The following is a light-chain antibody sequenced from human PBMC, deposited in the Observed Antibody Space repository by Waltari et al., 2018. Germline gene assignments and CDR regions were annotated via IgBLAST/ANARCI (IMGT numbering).Light chain of an antibody. CDR2: GAF. J-gene: IGKJ1*01. CDR1: QDISNG. V-gene: IGKV1-12*01. Sequence: DIQMTQSPSSVSASVGDRIPITCRASQDISNGLAWYQQKPGKGPNLLIFGAFTLQSRVPSRFSGSGSGTDFTLTISVLQPEDSATYFCQQGSSFPPTFGQGTKVEIK. CDR3: QQGSSFPPT.